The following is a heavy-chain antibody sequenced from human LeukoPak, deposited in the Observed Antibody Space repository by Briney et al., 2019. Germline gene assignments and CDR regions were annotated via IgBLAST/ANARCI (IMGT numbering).Heavy chain of an antibody. Sequence: ASVKVSCKASGGTFSSYAISWVRQAPGQGLEWMGGIIPIFGTANYAQKFQGRVTITADESTSTAYMELSSLRSEDTAVYYCARDRGYCSSNSCNYFDYWGQGTLVTVSS. D-gene: IGHD2-2*01. CDR2: IIPIFGTA. CDR1: GGTFSSYA. CDR3: ARDRGYCSSNSCNYFDY. J-gene: IGHJ4*02. V-gene: IGHV1-69*13.